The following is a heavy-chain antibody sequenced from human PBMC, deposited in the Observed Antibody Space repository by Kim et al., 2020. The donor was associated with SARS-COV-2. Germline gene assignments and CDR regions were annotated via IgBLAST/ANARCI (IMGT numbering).Heavy chain of an antibody. CDR2: INPNSGGT. Sequence: ASVKVSCKASGYTFTGYYMHWVRQAPGQGLEWMGWINPNSGGTNYAQKFQGRVTMTRDTSISTAYMELSRLRSDDTAVYYCARRIAAAGTDYYYYYGMDVWGQGTTVTVSS. CDR1: GYTFTGYY. V-gene: IGHV1-2*02. D-gene: IGHD6-13*01. CDR3: ARRIAAAGTDYYYYYGMDV. J-gene: IGHJ6*02.